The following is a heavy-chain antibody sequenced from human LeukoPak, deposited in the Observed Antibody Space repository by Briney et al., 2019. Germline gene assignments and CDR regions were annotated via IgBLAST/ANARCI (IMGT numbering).Heavy chain of an antibody. D-gene: IGHD6-6*01. J-gene: IGHJ3*02. CDR3: ARHSTSHSSDAFDI. CDR2: IYPGDSDA. CDR1: GYFFRNYW. Sequence: GESLKIYCKTFGYFFRNYWIGWVRQLPGKGLEWMGIIYPGDSDARYSPSFEGQVTSSVDKSTTTAYLHWNSLQASDSAMYYCARHSTSHSSDAFDIWGPGTSVIVSS. V-gene: IGHV5-51*01.